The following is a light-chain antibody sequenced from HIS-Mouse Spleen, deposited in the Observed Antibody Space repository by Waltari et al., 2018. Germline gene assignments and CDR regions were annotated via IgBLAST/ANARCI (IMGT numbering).Light chain of an antibody. CDR1: RSNIGSNY. CDR2: RNN. CDR3: AAWDDSLSGPV. V-gene: IGLV1-47*01. Sequence: QSVLTQPPSASGTPGQRVTISCSGTRSNIGSNYVNWYQHTPGTAPKLLIYRNNQRPSGVPDRFSGSKSGTSASLAISGLRSEDEADYYCAAWDDSLSGPVFGGGTKLTVL. J-gene: IGLJ3*02.